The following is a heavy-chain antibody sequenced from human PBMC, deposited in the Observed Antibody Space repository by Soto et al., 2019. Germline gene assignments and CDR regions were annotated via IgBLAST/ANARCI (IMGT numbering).Heavy chain of an antibody. J-gene: IGHJ6*04. CDR1: VFTFSSYG. D-gene: IGHD2-21*02. Sequence: GGSLRLSCAASVFTFSSYGMHWVRQGPGKGLEWVAVISYDGSNKYYADSVKGRFTISRDNSKNTLYLQMNSLRDEHTAVYYCAREETAWPLAYGLDVWGKGTKLTVSS. CDR3: AREETAWPLAYGLDV. V-gene: IGHV3-30*03. CDR2: ISYDGSNK.